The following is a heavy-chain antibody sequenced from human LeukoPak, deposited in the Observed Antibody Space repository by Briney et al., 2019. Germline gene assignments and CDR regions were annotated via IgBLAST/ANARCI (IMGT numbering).Heavy chain of an antibody. CDR1: GGSISSSSYY. Sequence: SETLSLTCTVSGGSISSSSYYWGWIRQPPGKGLEWIGSIYYSGSTYHNPSLKSRVTISVDTSKNQFSLKLSSVTAADTAVYYCARAEVDTAMTDWGQGTLVTVSS. D-gene: IGHD5-18*01. V-gene: IGHV4-39*01. CDR3: ARAEVDTAMTD. J-gene: IGHJ4*02. CDR2: IYYSGST.